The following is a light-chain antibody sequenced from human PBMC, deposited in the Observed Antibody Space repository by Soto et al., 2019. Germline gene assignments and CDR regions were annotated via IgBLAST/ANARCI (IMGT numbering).Light chain of an antibody. CDR2: DAS. CDR3: QQNDPSSLT. CDR1: QRVAGSF. J-gene: IGKJ3*01. V-gene: IGKV3D-20*02. Sequence: DIVLTQSPSTLSLSPGERATLSCRASQRVAGSFLGWYQQKPGQPPSLLIYDASTKASGIPDRFSGSGSGTDFTLTISRLETEDFAVYYCQQNDPSSLTFGPGTKVEI.